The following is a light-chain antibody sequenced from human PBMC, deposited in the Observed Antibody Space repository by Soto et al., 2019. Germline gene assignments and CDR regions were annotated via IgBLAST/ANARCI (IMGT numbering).Light chain of an antibody. V-gene: IGLV2-11*01. CDR3: CSYAGSYTLV. CDR1: SSDVGGYNY. CDR2: DVT. Sequence: QSALTQPRSVSGSPGQSVTISCTGTSSDVGGYNYVSWYQQHPGKAPKFMIYDVTKRPSGVPDRFSGSKSGNTASLTIFGLQAEDEADYYCCSYAGSYTLVFGGGTQLTVL. J-gene: IGLJ2*01.